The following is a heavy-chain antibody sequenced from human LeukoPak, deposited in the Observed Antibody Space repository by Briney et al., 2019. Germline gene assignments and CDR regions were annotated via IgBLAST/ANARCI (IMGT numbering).Heavy chain of an antibody. J-gene: IGHJ6*03. CDR2: IRSKAYGGTT. CDR3: TGYYYGSGTSYYYYYMDV. Sequence: GGSLRLSCTASGFTFGDYAMSWVRQAPGKELEWVGFIRSKAYGGTTEYAASVKGRFTISRDDSKSIAYLQMNSLKTEDTAVYYCTGYYYGSGTSYYYYYMDVWGQGTTVTISS. V-gene: IGHV3-49*04. D-gene: IGHD3-10*01. CDR1: GFTFGDYA.